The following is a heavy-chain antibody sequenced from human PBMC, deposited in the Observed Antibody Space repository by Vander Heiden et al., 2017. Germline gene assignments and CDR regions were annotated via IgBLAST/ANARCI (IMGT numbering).Heavy chain of an antibody. CDR1: GGSVNSGSFY. CDR3: ARGKTSYYSYVFDI. V-gene: IGHV4-61*03. Sequence: QVQLQESRPGLVPPSDTLSLTCTVSGGSVNSGSFYCSWFRTPPRRGLAWIGEISYGGSTRYHPSLQSRVSISVDTSTNHFSLKLKSVTAADTAVYFCARGKTSYYSYVFDIWGRGTVVTVSS. CDR2: ISYGGST. D-gene: IGHD2-2*01. J-gene: IGHJ3*02.